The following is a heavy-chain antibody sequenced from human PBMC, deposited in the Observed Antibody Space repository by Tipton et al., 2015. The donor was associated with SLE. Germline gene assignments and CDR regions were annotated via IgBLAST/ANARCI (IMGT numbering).Heavy chain of an antibody. Sequence: LRLSCTVSGGSISSYYWSWIRQPAGKGLEWIGRIYTSGSTNYNPSLKSRVTMSVNTSKTQFSLKLSSVTAADTAVYYCARESSSFAFDIWGQGTTVTVAS. J-gene: IGHJ3*02. D-gene: IGHD6-6*01. CDR2: IYTSGST. CDR1: GGSISSYY. CDR3: ARESSSFAFDI. V-gene: IGHV4-4*07.